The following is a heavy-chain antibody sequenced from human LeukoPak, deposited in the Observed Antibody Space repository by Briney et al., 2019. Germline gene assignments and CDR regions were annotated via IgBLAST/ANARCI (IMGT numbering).Heavy chain of an antibody. V-gene: IGHV3-21*01. CDR2: ISSSSSYI. CDR1: GFTLSSYS. Sequence: GGSLRLSCAASGFTLSSYSMNWVRQAPGKGLEWVSSISSSSSYIYYADSVKGRFTISRDNAKNSLYLQMNSLRAEDTAVYYCAREGILDYGMDVWGQGTTVTVSS. J-gene: IGHJ6*02. CDR3: AREGILDYGMDV. D-gene: IGHD3-3*01.